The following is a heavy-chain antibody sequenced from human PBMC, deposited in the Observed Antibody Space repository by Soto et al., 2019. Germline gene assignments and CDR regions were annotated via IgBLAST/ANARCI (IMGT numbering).Heavy chain of an antibody. D-gene: IGHD2-15*01. CDR2: IYYSGST. Sequence: SETLSLTCAVSGGSISSGGYSWSWIRQPPGKGLEWIGYIYYSGSTYYNPSLKSRVTISVDTSKNQFSLKLSSVTAADTAVYYCARVIRVRSSHFDYWGQGTLVTVSS. CDR1: GGSISSGGYS. CDR3: ARVIRVRSSHFDY. V-gene: IGHV4-30-2*05. J-gene: IGHJ4*02.